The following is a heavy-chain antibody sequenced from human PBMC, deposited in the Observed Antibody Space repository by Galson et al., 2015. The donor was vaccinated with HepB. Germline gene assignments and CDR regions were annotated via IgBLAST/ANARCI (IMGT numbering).Heavy chain of an antibody. CDR2: ISISSRNT. V-gene: IGHV3-11*05. Sequence: SLRLSCAASGFTFSNHYMSWIRQAPGKGLEWVSYISISSRNTNYADSVKGRFTISRDDAKTSLYLQMNSLRDEDTAVYHCARVRGSNGYAFDIWGQGTMVTVSS. CDR3: ARVRGSNGYAFDI. CDR1: GFTFSNHY. J-gene: IGHJ3*02. D-gene: IGHD3-10*01.